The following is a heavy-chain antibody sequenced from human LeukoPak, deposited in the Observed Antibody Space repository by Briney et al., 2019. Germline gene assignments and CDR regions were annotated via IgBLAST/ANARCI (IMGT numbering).Heavy chain of an antibody. CDR1: GFTFSSYG. CDR2: IWYDGSNK. CDR3: AREDGFGYFDY. D-gene: IGHD3-10*01. V-gene: IGHV3-33*01. Sequence: GGSLRLSCAASGFTFSSYGMHWVRQAPGKGLEWVAVIWYDGSNKYYADSVKGRFTISRDNSKDTLYLRMNSLRAEDTAVYYCAREDGFGYFDYWGQGTLVTVSS. J-gene: IGHJ4*02.